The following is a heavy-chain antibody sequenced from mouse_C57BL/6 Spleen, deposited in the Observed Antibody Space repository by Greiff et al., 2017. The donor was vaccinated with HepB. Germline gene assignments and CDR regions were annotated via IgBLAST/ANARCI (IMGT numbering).Heavy chain of an antibody. CDR2: INPNNGGT. J-gene: IGHJ2*01. D-gene: IGHD4-1*02. V-gene: IGHV1-26*01. Sequence: VQLQQSGPELVKPGASVKISCKASGYTFTDYYMNWVKQSHGKSLEWIGDINPNNGGTSYNQKFKGKATLTVDKSSSTAYMELRSLTSEDSAVYYCAANWDTDYWGQGTTLTVSS. CDR1: GYTFTDYY. CDR3: AANWDTDY.